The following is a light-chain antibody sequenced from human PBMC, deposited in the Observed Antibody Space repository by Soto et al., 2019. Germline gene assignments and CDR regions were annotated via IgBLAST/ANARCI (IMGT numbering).Light chain of an antibody. V-gene: IGKV3-11*01. CDR2: AAS. J-gene: IGKJ1*01. Sequence: LTQSPASLSVSLGERVTLSCRASQSIXSSFGWYQQKLGQAPRLLXYAASTRDSGIPARLSGSGSGTEFTLTISSLQPEDFAIYYCQQRNNCSQTFGQGTKVDIK. CDR1: QSIXSS. CDR3: QQRNNCSQT.